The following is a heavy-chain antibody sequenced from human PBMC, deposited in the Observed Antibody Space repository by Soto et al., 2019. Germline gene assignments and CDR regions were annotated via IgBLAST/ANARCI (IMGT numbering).Heavy chain of an antibody. CDR1: GFTFSSYS. CDR3: ARDRGGDLKAFDI. CDR2: ISSSSSYI. D-gene: IGHD3-10*01. Sequence: EVQLVESGGGLVKPGGSLRLSCAASGFTFSSYSMNWVRQAPGKGLEWVSLISSSSSYIYYAVSVKCRFTISRDNAKNALYRQMNRLRAEDTAVYYCARDRGGDLKAFDIWGQGTMVTVSS. J-gene: IGHJ3*02. V-gene: IGHV3-21*01.